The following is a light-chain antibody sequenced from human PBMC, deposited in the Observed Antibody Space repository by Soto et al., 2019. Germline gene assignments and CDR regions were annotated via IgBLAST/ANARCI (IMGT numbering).Light chain of an antibody. V-gene: IGLV2-11*01. Sequence: QSALTQPRSVSGSPGQSVTISCTGTSSDVGGYNYVSWYQQHPGKAPKLMISGVTKRPSGVPNRFSGSKSGNTASLTISGLQAEDEADYYCCSYTGTYTCVVFGGGTQLTVL. J-gene: IGLJ2*01. CDR1: SSDVGGYNY. CDR3: CSYTGTYTCVV. CDR2: GVT.